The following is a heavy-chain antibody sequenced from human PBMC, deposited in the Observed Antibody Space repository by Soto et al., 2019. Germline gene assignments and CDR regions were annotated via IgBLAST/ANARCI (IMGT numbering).Heavy chain of an antibody. D-gene: IGHD3-22*01. CDR2: IFYSGGT. CDR3: SRQASGYSSGWFDP. Sequence: QLLLQESGPGLVKPSETLSLTCTVSGGSILDSTYYWAWIRQSPGKGLEWIGTIFYSGGTFYTPSLERGVTMSVATSNNHSSLKLSSVTAADTAVHYCSRQASGYSSGWFDPWGQGTLVTVSS. J-gene: IGHJ5*02. V-gene: IGHV4-39*01. CDR1: GGSILDSTYY.